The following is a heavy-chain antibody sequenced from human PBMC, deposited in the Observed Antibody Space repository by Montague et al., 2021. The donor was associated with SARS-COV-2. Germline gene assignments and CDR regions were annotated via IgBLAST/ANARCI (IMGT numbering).Heavy chain of an antibody. CDR2: IYHSGST. Sequence: SETLSLTCTVSGASITSSNWWNWVRQPPGKGLEWIGHIYHSGSTNYNPSLKSRLTLSLDKSKNQFSLNLSSVTAADTAVYYCARQIQQVVLSPAKLTNWFDPWGLGTLVTVAS. J-gene: IGHJ5*02. CDR3: ARQIQQVVLSPAKLTNWFDP. CDR1: GASITSSNW. V-gene: IGHV4-4*02. D-gene: IGHD2-15*01.